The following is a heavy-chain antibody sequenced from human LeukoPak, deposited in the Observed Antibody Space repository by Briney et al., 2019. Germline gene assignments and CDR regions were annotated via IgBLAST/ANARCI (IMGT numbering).Heavy chain of an antibody. J-gene: IGHJ3*02. CDR1: GVSLDEYY. Sequence: SETLSLTCSVSGVSLDEYYWYWIRQSAGKRLEWIRRIYSSGSTNYAPSLKSRVTMSIDTSKRHLSLKLSSVTAADTGFYYCARLNGDGFDIWGQGTKVTVSS. V-gene: IGHV4-4*07. CDR3: ARLNGDGFDI. D-gene: IGHD2-8*01. CDR2: IYSSGST.